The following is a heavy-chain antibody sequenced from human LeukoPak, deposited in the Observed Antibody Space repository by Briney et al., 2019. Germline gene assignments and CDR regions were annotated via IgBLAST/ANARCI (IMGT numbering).Heavy chain of an antibody. J-gene: IGHJ4*02. Sequence: GGSLRLSCAASGFTFSSYSMNWVRQAPGKGLEWVSYISSSSSTIYYADSVKGRFTISRDNAKNSLYLQMNSLRAEDTAVYYCARDTGTTTGGYWGQGTLVAVSS. CDR1: GFTFSSYS. CDR2: ISSSSSTI. D-gene: IGHD1/OR15-1a*01. V-gene: IGHV3-48*01. CDR3: ARDTGTTTGGY.